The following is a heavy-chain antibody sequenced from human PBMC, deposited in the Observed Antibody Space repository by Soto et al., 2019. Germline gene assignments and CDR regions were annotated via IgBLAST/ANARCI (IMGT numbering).Heavy chain of an antibody. V-gene: IGHV2-5*02. D-gene: IGHD3-10*01. CDR3: AHRRGYYGSGSYSGMFWFDP. Sequence: QITLKESGPTLVKPTQTLTLTCTFSGFSLSTSGVAVGWIRQPPGKALEWLALIYWDDDKRYSPSLKSRLTITKYHSKNQVVLTMTNMDPVDTATYYCAHRRGYYGSGSYSGMFWFDPWGQGTLVTVSS. CDR2: IYWDDDK. CDR1: GFSLSTSGVA. J-gene: IGHJ5*02.